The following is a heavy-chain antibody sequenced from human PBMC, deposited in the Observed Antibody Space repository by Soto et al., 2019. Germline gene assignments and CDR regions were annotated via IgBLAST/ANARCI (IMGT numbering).Heavy chain of an antibody. CDR2: ISGSGGST. Sequence: PGGSLRLSCAASGFTFSSYAMSWVRQAPGKGLEWVSAISGSGGSTYYADSVKGRFTISRDNSKNTLYLQMNSLRAEDTAVYYCAKTYCSGGSCPGEDDYYYGMDVWGQGTTVTVSS. D-gene: IGHD2-15*01. CDR1: GFTFSSYA. V-gene: IGHV3-23*01. J-gene: IGHJ6*02. CDR3: AKTYCSGGSCPGEDDYYYGMDV.